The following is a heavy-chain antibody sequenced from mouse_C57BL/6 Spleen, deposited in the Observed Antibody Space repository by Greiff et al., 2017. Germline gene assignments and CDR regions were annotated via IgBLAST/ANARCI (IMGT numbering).Heavy chain of an antibody. V-gene: IGHV3-6*01. CDR3: AREGGYYGSSYWYFDV. J-gene: IGHJ1*03. Sequence: DVKLVESGPGLVKPSQSLSLTCSVTGYSITSGYYWNWIRQFPGNKLEWMGYNSYDGSNNYKPSLTNRISITRDTSKNQFFLTLNDVTTEATATYYCAREGGYYGSSYWYFDVWGTGTTVTVSS. CDR1: GYSITSGYY. CDR2: NSYDGSN. D-gene: IGHD1-1*01.